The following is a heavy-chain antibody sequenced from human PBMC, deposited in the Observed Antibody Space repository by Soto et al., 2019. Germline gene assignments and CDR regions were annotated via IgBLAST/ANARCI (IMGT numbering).Heavy chain of an antibody. J-gene: IGHJ5*02. CDR2: IFNSGRT. CDR1: GGSISSGDYY. D-gene: IGHD3-22*01. V-gene: IGHV4-30-4*01. CDR3: ARGQGYYYDSSASNWFGP. Sequence: SETLSLTCTVSGGSISSGDYYWSWIRQPPGKGLEWIGYIFNSGRTYYSPSLKRRVTISLGTSKDQFSLKVGSVTAADTAVYYCARGQGYYYDSSASNWFGPWGQGTLVTVSS.